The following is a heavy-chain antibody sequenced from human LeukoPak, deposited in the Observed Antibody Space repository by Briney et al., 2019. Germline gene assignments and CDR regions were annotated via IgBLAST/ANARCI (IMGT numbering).Heavy chain of an antibody. D-gene: IGHD1-26*01. CDR3: ARDQVGATYAFDI. J-gene: IGHJ3*02. Sequence: ASVTVSCKASGGTPSSYAISWVRQAPGQGLEWMGRTIPILGIANYAQKFQGRVTITADKSTSTAYMELSSLRSEDTAVYYCARDQVGATYAFDIWGQGTMVTVSS. V-gene: IGHV1-69*04. CDR2: TIPILGIA. CDR1: GGTPSSYA.